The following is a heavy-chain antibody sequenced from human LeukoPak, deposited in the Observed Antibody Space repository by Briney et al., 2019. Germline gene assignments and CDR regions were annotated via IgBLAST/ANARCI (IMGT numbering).Heavy chain of an antibody. CDR2: ISTSSGYI. J-gene: IGHJ6*02. Sequence: PGGSLRLSCAASGFTFSSYSMNWVRQSPRKGLEWVASISTSSGYIYYADSLKGRFTISRDNAKNSLYLQMNSLRAEDTAVYYCARDFPYSSGWNDTPGVGYGMDVWGQGTTVTVSS. D-gene: IGHD6-19*01. CDR3: ARDFPYSSGWNDTPGVGYGMDV. CDR1: GFTFSSYS. V-gene: IGHV3-21*06.